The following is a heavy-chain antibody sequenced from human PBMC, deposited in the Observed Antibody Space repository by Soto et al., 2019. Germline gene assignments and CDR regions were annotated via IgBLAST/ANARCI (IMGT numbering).Heavy chain of an antibody. J-gene: IGHJ6*02. CDR1: GFSLSTSGMC. CDR2: IDWDDDK. V-gene: IGHV2-70*01. CDR3: ARIRRPAQKYYYYGMDV. Sequence: SGPTLVNPTQTLTLTCTFSGFSLSTSGMCVSWIRQPPGKALEWLALIDWDDDKYYSTSLKTRLTISKDTSKNQVVLTMTNMDPVDTATYYCARIRRPAQKYYYYGMDVWGQGTTVTVSS. D-gene: IGHD2-2*01.